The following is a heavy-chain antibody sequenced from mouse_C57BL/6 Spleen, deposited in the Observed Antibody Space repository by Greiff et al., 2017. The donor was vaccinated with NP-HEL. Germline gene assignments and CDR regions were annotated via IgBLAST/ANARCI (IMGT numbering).Heavy chain of an antibody. D-gene: IGHD3-2*02. J-gene: IGHJ3*01. Sequence: QVQLQQPGAELVRPGSSVKLSCKASGYTFTSYWMHWVKQRPIQGLEWIGNIDPSDSETHYNQKFKDKATLTVDKSSSTAYMQLSSLTSEDSAVYYGASQTAQALAYWGQGTLVTVSA. CDR2: IDPSDSET. V-gene: IGHV1-52*01. CDR1: GYTFTSYW. CDR3: ASQTAQALAY.